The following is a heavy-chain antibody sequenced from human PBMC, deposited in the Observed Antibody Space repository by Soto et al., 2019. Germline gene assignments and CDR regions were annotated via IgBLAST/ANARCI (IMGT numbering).Heavy chain of an antibody. CDR1: GFSLTTSGVG. V-gene: IGHV2-5*02. CDR2: IYWDDDK. J-gene: IGHJ4*02. CDR3: AHRALYSGSYWDGGYFDT. D-gene: IGHD1-26*01. Sequence: QITLRESGPTRVRPTQPLTLTCDFSGFSLTTSGVGVAWIRQSPGKAPEWLAVIYWDDDKRYSPTLKSRLTIPKDTSKNPVVLQMTNLDPVDTGTYYCAHRALYSGSYWDGGYFDTWGPGTPVTVSS.